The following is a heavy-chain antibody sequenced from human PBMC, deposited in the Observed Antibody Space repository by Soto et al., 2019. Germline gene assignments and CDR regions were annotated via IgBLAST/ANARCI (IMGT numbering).Heavy chain of an antibody. CDR3: VKHMVVVLITTVGYFDY. Sequence: GGSLRLSCAASGFAFSGYAMTWVRQAPGKGLEWVSSISESGSRTFYADSVEGRFTVSRENSKNTLYLQMNSLRAEDTAVYYSVKHMVVVLITTVGYFDYWGQGTLVTVSS. J-gene: IGHJ4*02. V-gene: IGHV3-23*01. CDR1: GFAFSGYA. D-gene: IGHD3-22*01. CDR2: ISESGSRT.